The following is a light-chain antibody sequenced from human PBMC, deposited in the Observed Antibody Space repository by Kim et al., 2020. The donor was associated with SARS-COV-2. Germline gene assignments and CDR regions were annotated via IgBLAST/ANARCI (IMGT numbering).Light chain of an antibody. J-gene: IGKJ4*01. Sequence: ASVGDSVTFTCRASQSISDWLAWYQQKPGKAPKLLIFKASTLMTGVPSRFSGRGSGTEFTLTINSLQPDDFASHYCQQYNLYPLTFGGGTKVDIK. CDR2: KAS. CDR3: QQYNLYPLT. CDR1: QSISDW. V-gene: IGKV1-5*03.